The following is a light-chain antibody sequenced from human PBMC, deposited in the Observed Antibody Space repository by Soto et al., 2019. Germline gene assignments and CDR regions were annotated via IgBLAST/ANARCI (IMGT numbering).Light chain of an antibody. CDR3: QQNNGY. Sequence: DIQMTQSPSSLSASVGDRVTITCRASHSINSWLAWYQQKPGKAPKLLIHDASSLESGVPSRFSDSGSGTEFTLTISSLQPDDFATYYCQQNNGYFGPGTKVDIK. CDR1: HSINSW. J-gene: IGKJ3*01. CDR2: DAS. V-gene: IGKV1-5*01.